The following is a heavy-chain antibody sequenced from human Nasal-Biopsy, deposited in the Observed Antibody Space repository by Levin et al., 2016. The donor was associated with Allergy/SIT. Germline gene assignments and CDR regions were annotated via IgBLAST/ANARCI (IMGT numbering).Heavy chain of an antibody. CDR3: ARDASYYAFDM. CDR1: GFTLSNHG. J-gene: IGHJ3*02. Sequence: GGSLRLSCAASGFTLSNHGMHWVRQAPGKGLEWVADIWSDGNKKYYVESVKGRFTISRDPSKNTVNLQMNSLRDEDTAVYYCARDASYYAFDMWGQGTMVTVSS. V-gene: IGHV3-33*01. CDR2: IWSDGNKK. D-gene: IGHD3-10*01.